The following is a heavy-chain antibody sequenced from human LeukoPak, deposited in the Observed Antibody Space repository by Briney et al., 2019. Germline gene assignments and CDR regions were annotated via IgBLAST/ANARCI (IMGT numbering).Heavy chain of an antibody. CDR1: GFDFSTYS. V-gene: IGHV3-21*04. Sequence: PGGPLRLSCEVSGFDFSTYSMNWVRQAPGKGLEWVSSISGSSTYKFYADSVKGRFTISRDNAKNSVYLQMNSLRPEDTALYYCAKAYNYDSSGFCEYWGQGTLVTVSS. J-gene: IGHJ4*02. CDR2: ISGSSTYK. CDR3: AKAYNYDSSGFCEY. D-gene: IGHD3-22*01.